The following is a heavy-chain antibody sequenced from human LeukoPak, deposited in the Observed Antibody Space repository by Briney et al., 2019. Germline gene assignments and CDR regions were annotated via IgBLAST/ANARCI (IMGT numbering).Heavy chain of an antibody. CDR2: SNPSGGST. CDR1: VYTFTSYY. CDR3: ARDLVVVVAATYDAFDI. D-gene: IGHD2-15*01. J-gene: IGHJ3*02. V-gene: IGHV1-46*01. Sequence: ASVKVSCKAAVYTFTSYYMHGVRQAPGQGLEGMGISNPSGGSTIYAQKFQGRFTMTRDMSTSPVYMALRSMRSEDTAVHYCARDLVVVVAATYDAFDIWGPGKTVTASS.